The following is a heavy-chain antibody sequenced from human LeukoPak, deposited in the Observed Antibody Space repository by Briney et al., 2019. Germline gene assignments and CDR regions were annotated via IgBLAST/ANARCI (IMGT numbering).Heavy chain of an antibody. J-gene: IGHJ4*02. D-gene: IGHD3-22*01. CDR1: GGSITSYY. CDR3: ARQSISGSSLSYFDY. V-gene: IGHV4-59*01. Sequence: SETLSLTCTVSGGSITSYYWSWIRQPPGKGLEWIGNIYDSGSTNYNPSLKSRVTISVDTSKNQCSLKLSSVTAADTAVYYCARQSISGSSLSYFDYWGQGTLVNVSS. CDR2: IYDSGST.